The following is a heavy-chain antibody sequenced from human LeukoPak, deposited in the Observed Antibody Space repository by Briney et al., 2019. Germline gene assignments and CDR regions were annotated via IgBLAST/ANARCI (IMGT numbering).Heavy chain of an antibody. J-gene: IGHJ6*03. Sequence: PSETLSLTCTVSGGSISSGSYYWSWIRQPAGKGLEWIGRIYTSGSTNYNPSPKSRVTISVDTSKNQFSLKLSSVTAADTAVYYCARGGRQQLVRDYYYMDVWGKGTTVTVS. CDR2: IYTSGST. V-gene: IGHV4-61*02. D-gene: IGHD6-13*01. CDR3: ARGGRQQLVRDYYYMDV. CDR1: GGSISSGSYY.